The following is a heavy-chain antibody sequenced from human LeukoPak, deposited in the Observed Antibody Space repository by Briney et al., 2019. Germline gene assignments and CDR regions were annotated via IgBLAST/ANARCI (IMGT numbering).Heavy chain of an antibody. J-gene: IGHJ5*02. D-gene: IGHD1-1*01. CDR1: GFTVSSNY. V-gene: IGHV3-23*01. Sequence: GGSLRLSCAASGFTVSSNYMSWVRQAPGKGLEWVSAISGSGGSTYYADSVKGRFTISRDNSKNTLYLQMNSLRAEDTAVYYCAKLLEANWFDPWGQGTLVTVSS. CDR3: AKLLEANWFDP. CDR2: ISGSGGST.